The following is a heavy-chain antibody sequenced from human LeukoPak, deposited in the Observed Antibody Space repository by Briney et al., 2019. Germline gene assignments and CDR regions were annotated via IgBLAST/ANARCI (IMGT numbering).Heavy chain of an antibody. Sequence: LSCAASGFTFSSYAMSWVRQAPGKGLEWVSAISGSGGSTYYADSVKGRFTIPRDNSKNTLYLQMNSLRAEDTAVYYCAKDRLVRRWLQLVLDYWGQGTLVTVSS. CDR3: AKDRLVRRWLQLVLDY. D-gene: IGHD5-24*01. CDR1: GFTFSSYA. V-gene: IGHV3-23*01. CDR2: ISGSGGST. J-gene: IGHJ4*02.